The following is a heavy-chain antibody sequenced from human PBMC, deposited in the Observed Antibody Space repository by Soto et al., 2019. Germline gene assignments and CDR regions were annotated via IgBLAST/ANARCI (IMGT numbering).Heavy chain of an antibody. Sequence: SETLSLTCTVSGGSISSSSYYWSWIRQPPGKGLEWIGYIYYSGSTNYNPSLKSRVTISVDTSKNQFSLKLSSVTAADTAVYYCARGGGYDFPYYYYYYMDVWGKGTTVTVSS. V-gene: IGHV4-61*01. CDR2: IYYSGST. J-gene: IGHJ6*03. D-gene: IGHD5-12*01. CDR1: GGSISSSSYY. CDR3: ARGGGYDFPYYYYYYMDV.